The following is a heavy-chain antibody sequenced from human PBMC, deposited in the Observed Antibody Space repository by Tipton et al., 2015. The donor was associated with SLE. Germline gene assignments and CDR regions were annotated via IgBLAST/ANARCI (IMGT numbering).Heavy chain of an antibody. V-gene: IGHV3-33*01. CDR2: IWYDGSNK. J-gene: IGHJ4*02. D-gene: IGHD1-26*01. Sequence: RSLRLSCAASGFIFRSYGMHWVRQAPGKGLEWVAVIWYDGSNKYYADSVKGRFTISRDNSDNTVYLQMNSLRADDTAVYFCARDVVGATEGLDYWGQGTLVTVSS. CDR3: ARDVVGATEGLDY. CDR1: GFIFRSYG.